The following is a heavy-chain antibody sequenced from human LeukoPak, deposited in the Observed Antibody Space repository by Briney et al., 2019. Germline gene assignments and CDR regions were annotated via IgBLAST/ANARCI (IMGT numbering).Heavy chain of an antibody. Sequence: GASLRLSCAASGFTFSSYAMSWVRQAPGKGLGWVSAISGSGGSTYYADSVKGRFTISRDNSKNTLYLQMNSLRAEDTAVYYCAKDRRGWLQSNFDYWGQGTLVTVSS. J-gene: IGHJ4*02. CDR1: GFTFSSYA. D-gene: IGHD5-24*01. CDR3: AKDRRGWLQSNFDY. CDR2: ISGSGGST. V-gene: IGHV3-23*01.